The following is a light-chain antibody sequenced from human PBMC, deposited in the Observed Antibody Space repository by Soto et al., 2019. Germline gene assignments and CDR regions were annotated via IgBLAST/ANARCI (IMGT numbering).Light chain of an antibody. CDR1: QSVSSSY. J-gene: IGKJ1*01. Sequence: EIVLTQSPGTLSLSPGERATLSCSASQSVSSSYVAWYQQKPGQAPRLLSYGASSRATGIPDRFSGSGSGTDFTLTISRLEPEDCAVYYCQQSGSSPWTFGQGTKVDI. CDR3: QQSGSSPWT. V-gene: IGKV3-20*01. CDR2: GAS.